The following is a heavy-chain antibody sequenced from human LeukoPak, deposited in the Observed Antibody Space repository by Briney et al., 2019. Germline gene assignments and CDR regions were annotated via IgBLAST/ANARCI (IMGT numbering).Heavy chain of an antibody. J-gene: IGHJ1*01. CDR1: GGSVTSTNW. CDR2: VHLDGRT. CDR3: ARGHSPVTTKVSYFQH. V-gene: IGHV4-4*02. Sequence: KPSETLSLTCDVSGGSVTSTNWWTWVRQPPGKGLEWIGEVHLDGRTNYNPSLKSRLIMSVDLPENHISLKLTSVTAADTAVYYCARGHSPVTTKVSYFQHWGQGTLVTVSS. D-gene: IGHD4-17*01.